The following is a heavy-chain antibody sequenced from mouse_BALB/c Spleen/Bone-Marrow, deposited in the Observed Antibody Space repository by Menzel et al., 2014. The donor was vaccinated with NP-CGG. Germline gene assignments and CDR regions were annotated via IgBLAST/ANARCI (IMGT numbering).Heavy chain of an antibody. Sequence: QVHVKQSGAELVKPGASVKLSCKASGYTFTSYYMYWVKQRPGQGLEWIGEINPSNGGTNFNEKFKSKATLTVDKSSSTAYMQLSSLTSEDSAVYYYTREGDSPFAYWGQGTLVTVSA. D-gene: IGHD2-13*01. CDR2: INPSNGGT. J-gene: IGHJ3*01. CDR3: TREGDSPFAY. CDR1: GYTFTSYY. V-gene: IGHV1S81*02.